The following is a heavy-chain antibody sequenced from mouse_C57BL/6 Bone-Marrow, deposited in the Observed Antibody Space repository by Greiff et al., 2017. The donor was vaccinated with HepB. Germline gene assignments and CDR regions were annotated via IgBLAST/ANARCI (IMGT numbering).Heavy chain of an antibody. J-gene: IGHJ4*01. V-gene: IGHV14-1*01. CDR1: GFNIKDYY. D-gene: IGHD2-4*01. CDR3: TTRGYYDYDWPY. Sequence: VQLQQSGAELVRPGASVKLSCTASGFNIKDYYMHWVKQRPEQGLEWIGRIDPEDGDTESAPKFQGKATMTADTSANTAYLQLSSLTSEDTAVYYGTTRGYYDYDWPYWGQGTSVTVSS. CDR2: IDPEDGDT.